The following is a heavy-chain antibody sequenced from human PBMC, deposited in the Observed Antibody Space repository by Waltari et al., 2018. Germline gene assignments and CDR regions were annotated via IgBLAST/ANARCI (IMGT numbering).Heavy chain of an antibody. Sequence: QVQLQQWGAGLLKPSETLSLTCAVYGGSFSGYYWSWIRQPPGKGLEWIGEINHSGSTNYNPSLKGRVTISVDTSKNQFSLKLSSVTAADTAVYYCARQPRRITIFGVVPTGYFDYWGQGTLVTVSS. V-gene: IGHV4-34*01. CDR2: INHSGST. CDR1: GGSFSGYY. J-gene: IGHJ4*02. CDR3: ARQPRRITIFGVVPTGYFDY. D-gene: IGHD3-3*01.